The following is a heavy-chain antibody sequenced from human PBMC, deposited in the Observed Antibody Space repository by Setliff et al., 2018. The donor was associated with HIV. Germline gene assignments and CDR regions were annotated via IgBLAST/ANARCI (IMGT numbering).Heavy chain of an antibody. D-gene: IGHD3-3*01. CDR3: VRVVTIFSTGPHFDP. CDR1: GFTFSSYW. J-gene: IGHJ5*02. Sequence: PGGSLRLSCAASGFTFSSYWMHWVRQVPGKGLVWVSEIKTDGSTTGYADSVRGRFTISRDNAKNTLYLQMNSLRAEDTAVYYCVRVVTIFSTGPHFDPWGQGTLVTVSS. CDR2: IKTDGSTT. V-gene: IGHV3-74*01.